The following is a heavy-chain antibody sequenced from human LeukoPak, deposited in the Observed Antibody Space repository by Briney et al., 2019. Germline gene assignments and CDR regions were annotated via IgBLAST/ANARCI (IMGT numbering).Heavy chain of an antibody. Sequence: SETLSLTCAVYGGSFSGYYWSWIRQPPGKGLEWIGEINHSGSTNYNPSLKSRVTISVDTSKNQFSLKLSSVTAADTAVYYCARRRIEAGYYYYYMDVWGKGTTVTVSS. J-gene: IGHJ6*03. V-gene: IGHV4-34*01. CDR2: INHSGST. CDR1: GGSFSGYY. D-gene: IGHD3-10*01. CDR3: ARRRIEAGYYYYYMDV.